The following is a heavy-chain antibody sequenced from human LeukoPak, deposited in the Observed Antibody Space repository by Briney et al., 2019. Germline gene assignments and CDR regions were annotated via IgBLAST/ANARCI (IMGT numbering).Heavy chain of an antibody. CDR1: GYTFTSYA. D-gene: IGHD5-24*01. J-gene: IGHJ5*02. CDR3: ARAPRRENWFAP. V-gene: IGHV1-3*03. Sequence: ASVKVSCKASGYTFTSYAMHWVRQAPGQRLEWMGWINAGNGNTKYSQEFQGRVTITRDTSASTAYMELSSLTPEDMAVYYRARAPRRENWFAPWGQGTLVTVPS. CDR2: INAGNGNT.